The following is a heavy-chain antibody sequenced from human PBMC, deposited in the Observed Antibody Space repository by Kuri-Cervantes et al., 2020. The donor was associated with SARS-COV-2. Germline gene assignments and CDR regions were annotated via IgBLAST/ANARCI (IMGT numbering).Heavy chain of an antibody. Sequence: GESLKISCAASGFTFSDYYMSWIRQAPGKGLEWVSYISSSSSYTNYADSVKGRFTISRDNAKNSLYLQMNSLRAEDTAVYYCARLRPLDYGDGVSWFDPWGQGTLVTVSS. D-gene: IGHD4-17*01. CDR3: ARLRPLDYGDGVSWFDP. V-gene: IGHV3-11*06. CDR2: ISSSSSYT. J-gene: IGHJ5*02. CDR1: GFTFSDYY.